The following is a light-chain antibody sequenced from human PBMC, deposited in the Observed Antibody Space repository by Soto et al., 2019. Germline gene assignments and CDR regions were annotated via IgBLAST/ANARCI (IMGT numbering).Light chain of an antibody. Sequence: DIQMTQSPSTLSASVGDRVTITCRASQSISNWLVWYQQKPGKAPKLLIYQASSLESGVPSRFSGRGSGTEFTLTINSLQPEDFATYYCQQYNSHSQTFGQGTKVDIK. CDR1: QSISNW. CDR2: QAS. CDR3: QQYNSHSQT. V-gene: IGKV1-5*03. J-gene: IGKJ1*01.